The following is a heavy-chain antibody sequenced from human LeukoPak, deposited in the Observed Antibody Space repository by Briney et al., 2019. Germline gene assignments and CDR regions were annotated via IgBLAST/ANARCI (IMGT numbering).Heavy chain of an antibody. CDR3: ARDPVIAAAGTPYYYYGMDV. J-gene: IGHJ6*02. CDR2: IYSGGST. CDR1: GFTVSSNY. Sequence: GGSLRLSCAASGFTVSSNYMSWVRQAPGKGLEWVSVIYSGGSTYYADSVKGRFTISRDNSKNTLYLQMNSLRAEDTAVYYCARDPVIAAAGTPYYYYGMDVWAKGPRSPSP. D-gene: IGHD6-13*01. V-gene: IGHV3-66*01.